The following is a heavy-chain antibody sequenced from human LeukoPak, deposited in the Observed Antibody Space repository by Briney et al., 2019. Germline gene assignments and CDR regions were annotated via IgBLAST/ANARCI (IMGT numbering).Heavy chain of an antibody. D-gene: IGHD1-26*01. CDR1: GGSISSYY. J-gene: IGHJ4*02. CDR3: ATKSWVSFYFDY. V-gene: IGHV4-59*12. Sequence: SETLSLTCTVSGGSISSYYWSWIRQPPGKGLEWIGYIYYSGSTNYNPSLKSRVTISVDTSKNQFSLNLSSVTAADTAVYYCATKSWVSFYFDYWGQGTLVTVSS. CDR2: IYYSGST.